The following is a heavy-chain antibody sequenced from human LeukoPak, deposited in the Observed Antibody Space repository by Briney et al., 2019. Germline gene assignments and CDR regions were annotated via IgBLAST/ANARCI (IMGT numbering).Heavy chain of an antibody. Sequence: SETLSLTCTVSGGSISSYYWSWIRQPPGKGLEWIGYIYYSGSTNYNPSLKSRVPISVDTSKSQFSLNMSSVNAADTAVYYCARGGSYGVYWGQGTLVTVSS. CDR1: GGSISSYY. V-gene: IGHV4-59*08. CDR3: ARGGSYGVY. J-gene: IGHJ4*02. CDR2: IYYSGST. D-gene: IGHD1-26*01.